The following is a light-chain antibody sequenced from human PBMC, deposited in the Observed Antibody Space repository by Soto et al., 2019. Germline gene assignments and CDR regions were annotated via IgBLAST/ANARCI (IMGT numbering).Light chain of an antibody. Sequence: QSALTQPASVSGSPGQSITISCTGSSSEFTDHKFVCWYQQHPDKVPKLLIYEVTNRPSGVSNRFSGSKSGNTASLTISGLQAEDEADYYCSSHTASPATVFGTGAKLTV. CDR2: EVT. CDR1: SSEFTDHKF. J-gene: IGLJ1*01. CDR3: SSHTASPATV. V-gene: IGLV2-14*01.